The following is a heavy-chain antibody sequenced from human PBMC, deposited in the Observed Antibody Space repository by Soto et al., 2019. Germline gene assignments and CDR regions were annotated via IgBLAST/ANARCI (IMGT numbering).Heavy chain of an antibody. J-gene: IGHJ6*02. CDR3: AXDXQXXXXXXXXXXXXXLDV. V-gene: IGHV1-69*01. CDR2: IIPMFGTA. CDR1: GGTFSSYL. Sequence: QVQLVQSGAEVKKPGSSVKVSCKASGGTFSSYLXXXVRXAXXXGLEWMGGIIPMFGTANYAQKFQGRVTITADESTSTAYMELSSLRSEDTALYYXAXDXQXXXXXXXXXXXXXLDVWGQGTTVTVAS.